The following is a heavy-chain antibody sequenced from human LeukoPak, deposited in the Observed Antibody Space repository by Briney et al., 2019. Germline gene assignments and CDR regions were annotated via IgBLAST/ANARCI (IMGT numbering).Heavy chain of an antibody. CDR3: ARDLLDYYDSSGYYNDY. V-gene: IGHV3-66*01. CDR2: IYSGGST. D-gene: IGHD3-22*01. CDR1: GFTVSSNY. J-gene: IGHJ4*02. Sequence: GGSLRLSCAASGFTVSSNYMSWVRQAPGKGLDWVSVIYSGGSTYYADSVKGRFTISRDNSKNTLYLQMNSLRAEDTAVYYCARDLLDYYDSSGYYNDYWGQGTLVTVSS.